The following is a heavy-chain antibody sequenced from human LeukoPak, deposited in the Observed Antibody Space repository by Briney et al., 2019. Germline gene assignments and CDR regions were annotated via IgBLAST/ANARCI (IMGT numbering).Heavy chain of an antibody. CDR1: GYSISSGYY. J-gene: IGHJ3*02. CDR3: ARRNYDFWSGYRDDAFDI. CDR2: IYHSGST. Sequence: SETLSLTCAVSGYSISSGYYWGWIRQPPGKGLEWIGSIYHSGSTYYNPSLKSRVTTSVDTSKNQFSLKLSSVTAADTAVYYCARRNYDFWSGYRDDAFDIWGQGTMVTVSS. V-gene: IGHV4-38-2*01. D-gene: IGHD3-3*01.